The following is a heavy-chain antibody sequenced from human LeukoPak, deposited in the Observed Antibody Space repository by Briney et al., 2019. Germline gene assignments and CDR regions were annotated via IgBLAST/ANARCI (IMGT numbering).Heavy chain of an antibody. D-gene: IGHD3-10*01. V-gene: IGHV3-53*01. CDR3: AKFIPKSYTMVRGVIDY. CDR1: GFTVSSNC. CDR2: IYSDGST. Sequence: GGSLRLSCVPSGFTVSSNCMSWVRQAPGKGLERVSVIYSDGSTYYSDSVKGRFTISRDNSKNTLYLQMNSLRAEDTAVYYCAKFIPKSYTMVRGVIDYWGQGTLVTVSS. J-gene: IGHJ4*02.